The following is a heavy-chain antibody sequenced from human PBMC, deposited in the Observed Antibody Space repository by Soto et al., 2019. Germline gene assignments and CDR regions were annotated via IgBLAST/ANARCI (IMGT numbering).Heavy chain of an antibody. CDR3: ARHFYYDRSYYYPTNPQSPLDN. CDR2: IYPGDSDI. CDR1: GYSFTSYW. V-gene: IGHV5-51*01. D-gene: IGHD3-22*01. Sequence: PGESLKISCKGSGYSFTSYWIAWVRQVPGKGLELMGVIYPGDSDIRYSPSFQGQVTISADKSISTAYLQWSSLKASASAMYFCARHFYYDRSYYYPTNPQSPLDNGGQETLATVSS. J-gene: IGHJ4*02.